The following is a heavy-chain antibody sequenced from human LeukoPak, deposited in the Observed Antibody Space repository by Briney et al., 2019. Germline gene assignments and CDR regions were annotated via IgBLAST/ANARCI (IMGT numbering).Heavy chain of an antibody. D-gene: IGHD3-10*01. J-gene: IGHJ4*02. Sequence: SETLSLTCAVYGGSFSGYYWSWIRQPPGKGLEWIGEINHSGGTNYNPSLKSRVTISVDTSKNQFSLKLSSVTAADTAVYYCARGWVRGVSDYWGQGTLVTVSS. CDR3: ARGWVRGVSDY. V-gene: IGHV4-34*01. CDR1: GGSFSGYY. CDR2: INHSGGT.